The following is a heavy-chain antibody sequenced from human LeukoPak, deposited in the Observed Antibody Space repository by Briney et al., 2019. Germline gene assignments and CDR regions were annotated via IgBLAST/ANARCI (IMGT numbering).Heavy chain of an antibody. CDR2: INHSGST. D-gene: IGHD1-26*01. CDR1: GGSFSGYY. V-gene: IGHV4-34*01. CDR3: ARVSGSYYVDYYYYMDV. J-gene: IGHJ6*03. Sequence: MTSETLSLTCAVYGGSFSGYYWSWIRQPPGKGLEWIGEINHSGSTNYNPSLKSRVTISVDTSKNQFSLKLSSVTAADTAVYYCARVSGSYYVDYYYYMDVWGKGTTVTVSS.